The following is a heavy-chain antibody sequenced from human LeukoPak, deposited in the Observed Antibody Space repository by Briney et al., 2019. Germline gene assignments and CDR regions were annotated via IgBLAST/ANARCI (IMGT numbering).Heavy chain of an antibody. CDR2: ISAYNGNT. V-gene: IGHV1-18*01. D-gene: IGHD3-10*01. J-gene: IGHJ4*02. CDR3: ARGPLWFGEFYFDY. CDR1: GYTFSSYG. Sequence: PSVKVSCKASGYTFSSYGISWVRQAPGQGLEWMGWISAYNGNTNYAQNLQGRVTMTTDTSTTTAYMELRSLRSDDTAVYYCARGPLWFGEFYFDYWGQGTLVTVSS.